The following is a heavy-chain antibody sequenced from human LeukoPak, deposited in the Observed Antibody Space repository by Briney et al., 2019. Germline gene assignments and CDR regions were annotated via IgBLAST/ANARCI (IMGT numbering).Heavy chain of an antibody. J-gene: IGHJ1*01. D-gene: IGHD3-22*01. Sequence: PGGSLRLSCAASGFTFSNHWMTWIRQAPGKGLEWVANIKQDGIEKYYVDSVEGRFTVSRDDTKNSLFLQMHSLRVDDTAVYYCARGSSGYYCDHFQSWGQGSLVTVSS. CDR2: IKQDGIEK. V-gene: IGHV3-7*01. CDR1: GFTFSNHW. CDR3: ARGSSGYYCDHFQS.